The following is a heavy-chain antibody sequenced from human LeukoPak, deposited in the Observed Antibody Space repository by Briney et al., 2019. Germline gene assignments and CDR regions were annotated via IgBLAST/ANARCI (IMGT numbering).Heavy chain of an antibody. CDR3: ARDHVINQAPPGF. Sequence: GGSLRLSCAASGFTFSSYGMHWVRQAPGKGLEWVAFIRYDGSNKYYADSVKGRFTNSRDNSKNTVYLQMNSLRAEDTAVYYCARDHVINQAPPGFWGQGTLVTVSS. CDR2: IRYDGSNK. J-gene: IGHJ4*02. CDR1: GFTFSSYG. D-gene: IGHD3-10*01. V-gene: IGHV3-30*02.